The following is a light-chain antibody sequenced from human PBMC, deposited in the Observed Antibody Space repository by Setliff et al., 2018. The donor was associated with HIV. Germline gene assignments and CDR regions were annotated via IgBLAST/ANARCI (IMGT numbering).Light chain of an antibody. Sequence: QSVLTQPPPVSGAPGQRVTISCAGGSSNIGAGYDVHWYQQLPGTAPKLLIYANTNRPSGVPDRFAGSKSGTSPSLAITGLQAEDEADYYCQPYDSSLSGWVFGGGTKVTVL. CDR2: ANT. CDR1: SSNIGAGYD. V-gene: IGLV1-40*01. J-gene: IGLJ3*02. CDR3: QPYDSSLSGWV.